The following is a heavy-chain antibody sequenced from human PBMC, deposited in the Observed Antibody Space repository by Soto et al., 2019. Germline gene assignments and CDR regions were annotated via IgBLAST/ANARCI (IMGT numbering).Heavy chain of an antibody. CDR3: AREGGRHCSPTRCYNAFDI. J-gene: IGHJ3*02. Sequence: PGGSLRLSCTSSGFTFSAFSMNWVRQAPGKGLEWVSYISSSSSTIYYADSVKGRFTISRDNAKNSLYLQMNSLRDEDTAVYYCAREGGRHCSPTRCYNAFDIWGQGTMVTVSS. D-gene: IGHD2-2*02. CDR1: GFTFSAFS. CDR2: ISSSSSTI. V-gene: IGHV3-48*02.